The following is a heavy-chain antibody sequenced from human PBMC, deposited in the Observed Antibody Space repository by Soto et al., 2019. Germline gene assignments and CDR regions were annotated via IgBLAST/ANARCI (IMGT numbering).Heavy chain of an antibody. CDR3: ARVALLADHFED. Sequence: EVQLVESGGGVSRPGGSLRLSCAASGFTFEDHAMSWVRQAPGKGLEWVSGINWNGGSTVYAASVKGRFTISRDNAKNSLLLEVKSVRAEDTALYVCARVALLADHFEDWGQGTLVTVSS. CDR1: GFTFEDHA. CDR2: INWNGGST. J-gene: IGHJ4*02. V-gene: IGHV3-20*01. D-gene: IGHD5-12*01.